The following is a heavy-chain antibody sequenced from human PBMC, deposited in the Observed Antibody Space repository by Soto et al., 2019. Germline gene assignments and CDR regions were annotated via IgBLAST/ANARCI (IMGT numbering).Heavy chain of an antibody. J-gene: IGHJ5*02. CDR3: AKGAHKHLGYCSSTSCYRWFEP. Sequence: GWSLRLSCAASGFTFSSYGMHWVRQAPGKGLEWVAFISYDGSNKYYADSVKGRFTISRDNSKNTLYLQMNRLRAEDTAVYYCAKGAHKHLGYCSSTSCYRWFEPWGQGTLVTVSS. CDR1: GFTFSSYG. CDR2: ISYDGSNK. V-gene: IGHV3-30*18. D-gene: IGHD2-2*01.